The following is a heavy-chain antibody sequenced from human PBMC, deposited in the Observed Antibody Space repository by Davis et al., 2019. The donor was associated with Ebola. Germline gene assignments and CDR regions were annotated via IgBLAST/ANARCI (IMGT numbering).Heavy chain of an antibody. CDR1: GFTFSSYE. CDR3: ARDPGWDCSGGSCYYYGMDV. J-gene: IGHJ6*02. CDR2: ISSSGSTI. V-gene: IGHV3-48*03. D-gene: IGHD2-15*01. Sequence: GGSLRLSCAASGFTFSSYEMNWVRQAPGKGLEWVSYISSSGSTIYYADSVKGRFTISRDNAKNSLYLQMNSLRAEDTAVYYCARDPGWDCSGGSCYYYGMDVWGQGTTVTVSS.